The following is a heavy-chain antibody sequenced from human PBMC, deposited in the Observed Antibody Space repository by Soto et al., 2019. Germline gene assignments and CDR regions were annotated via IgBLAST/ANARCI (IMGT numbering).Heavy chain of an antibody. Sequence: EVQLVESGGGLVQPGGSLRLSCAASGFTFSNYAMDWVRQAPGKVLEYVSGISSNGVGTYYANSVKDRFTISRDNSKNTLYHRTGSLRAEDMAVYYCARREQSDYYYMDVWGKGTSVTVSS. CDR2: ISSNGVGT. CDR3: ARREQSDYYYMDV. D-gene: IGHD6-19*01. CDR1: GFTFSNYA. V-gene: IGHV3-64*01. J-gene: IGHJ6*03.